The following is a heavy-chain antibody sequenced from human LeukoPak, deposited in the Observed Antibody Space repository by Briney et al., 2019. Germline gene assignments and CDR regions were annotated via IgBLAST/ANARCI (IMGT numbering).Heavy chain of an antibody. CDR3: ARAPTPYFTYYMDV. D-gene: IGHD2-21*01. V-gene: IGHV3-48*02. J-gene: IGHJ6*03. CDR1: GFSFSGFG. Sequence: GGSLRLSCAASGFSFSGFGMNWVRQAPGKGLEWISYIGSSGSAGGNIYHAVSMKGRFTVFRDNAKDSLFLQMNSLQDADTAVYYCARAPTPYFTYYMDVWGKGTTVTVSS. CDR2: IGSSGSAGGNI.